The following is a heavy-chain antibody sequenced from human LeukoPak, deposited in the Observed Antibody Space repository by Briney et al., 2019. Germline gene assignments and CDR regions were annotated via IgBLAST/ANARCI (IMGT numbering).Heavy chain of an antibody. CDR2: IYYSGST. V-gene: IGHV4-61*01. CDR1: GYSISSGYY. CDR3: ARGLGYSYGPYYYYYMDV. J-gene: IGHJ6*03. D-gene: IGHD5-18*01. Sequence: PSETLSLTCTVSGYSISSGYYWGWIRQPPGKGLEWIGYIYYSGSTNYNPSLKSRVAISVDTSKNQFSLKLSSVTAADTAVYYCARGLGYSYGPYYYYYMDVWGKGTTVTVSS.